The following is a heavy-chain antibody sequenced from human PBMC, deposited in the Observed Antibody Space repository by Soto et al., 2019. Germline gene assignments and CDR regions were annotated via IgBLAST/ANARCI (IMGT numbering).Heavy chain of an antibody. CDR3: AKSLRPSALTTYYFDS. Sequence: EEQLLKSWGGLVQPGGSLRLSCAASGLTFSRYAMSWVRQAPGKGLEWASIINPSGDITYYGDSVKGRFTISRDNSKNTLSLQMNSLRAEDTAVYYCAKSLRPSALTTYYFDSRGQGTLVTVSS. J-gene: IGHJ4*02. V-gene: IGHV3-23*01. CDR2: INPSGDIT. D-gene: IGHD4-17*01. CDR1: GLTFSRYA.